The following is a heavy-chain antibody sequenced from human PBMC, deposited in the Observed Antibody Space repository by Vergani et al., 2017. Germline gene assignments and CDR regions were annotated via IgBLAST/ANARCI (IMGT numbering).Heavy chain of an antibody. CDR1: GASGKSYD. D-gene: IGHD3-10*01. Sequence: QVKLQESGPGLVKPSETLSITCTVSGASGKSYDWSWMREPPGKGLEWSGYVSFRGDTIYDPSVKGRMTISLNTSSNQFSLYLTSVTAADTAVYYCARSRLYYGAGSPDYWGQGTLVTVSS. J-gene: IGHJ4*02. CDR3: ARSRLYYGAGSPDY. V-gene: IGHV4-59*02. CDR2: VSFRGDT.